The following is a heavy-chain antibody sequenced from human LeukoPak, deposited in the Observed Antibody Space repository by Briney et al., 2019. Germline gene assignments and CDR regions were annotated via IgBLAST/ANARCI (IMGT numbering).Heavy chain of an antibody. J-gene: IGHJ6*03. CDR3: ARVMWGRDSSSYTGYYYYYYMDV. CDR1: GGSISSYY. Sequence: SETLSLTCTVSGGSISSYYWSWIRQPAGKGLEWIGRIYTSGSTNYNPSIKSRVTMSVDTSKNQFSRKLSSVTAADTAVYYCARVMWGRDSSSYTGYYYYYYMDVWGKGTTVTVSS. V-gene: IGHV4-4*07. D-gene: IGHD6-13*01. CDR2: IYTSGST.